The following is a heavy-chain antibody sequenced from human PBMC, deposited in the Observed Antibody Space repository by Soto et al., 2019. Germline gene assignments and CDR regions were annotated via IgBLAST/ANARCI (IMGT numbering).Heavy chain of an antibody. CDR1: GFTFSNAW. V-gene: IGHV3-15*01. CDR3: TTEEWEYYYFDY. D-gene: IGHD1-26*01. Sequence: EVQLVESGGGLVKPGRSLRLSCAAPGFTFSNAWMSWVRQAPGKGLEWVGRIKSKTDGGTTDYAAPVKGRFTISRDDSKNTLYLQMNSLKTEDTAVYYCTTEEWEYYYFDYWGQGTLVTVSS. CDR2: IKSKTDGGTT. J-gene: IGHJ4*02.